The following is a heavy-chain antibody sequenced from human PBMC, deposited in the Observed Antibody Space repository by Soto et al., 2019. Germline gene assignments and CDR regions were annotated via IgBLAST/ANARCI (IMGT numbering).Heavy chain of an antibody. CDR1: GFTFDDYA. J-gene: IGHJ4*02. CDR2: ISWNSGSI. CDR3: AKDIENWRPDLTLSLDY. D-gene: IGHD7-27*01. Sequence: GGSLRLSCAASGFTFDDYAMHWVRQAPGKGLEWVSGISWNSGSIGYADSVKGRFTISRDNAKNSLYLQMNSLRAEDTALYYCAKDIENWRPDLTLSLDYWGQGTLVTVSS. V-gene: IGHV3-9*01.